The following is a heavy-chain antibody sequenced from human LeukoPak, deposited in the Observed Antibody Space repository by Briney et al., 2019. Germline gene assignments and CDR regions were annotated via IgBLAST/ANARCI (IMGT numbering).Heavy chain of an antibody. J-gene: IGHJ4*02. CDR3: ARQEIAASTYDY. D-gene: IGHD6-13*01. Sequence: ASETLSLTCTVSGGSISSYHWSWIRQPPGKGLEWIGYIYYSGSTNYNPSLKSRVTISVDTSKNQFSLKLSSVTAADTAVYYCARQEIAASTYDYWGQGTLVTVSS. V-gene: IGHV4-59*08. CDR2: IYYSGST. CDR1: GGSISSYH.